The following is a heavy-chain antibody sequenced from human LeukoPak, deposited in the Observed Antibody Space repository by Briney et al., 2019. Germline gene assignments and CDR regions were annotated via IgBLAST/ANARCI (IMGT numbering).Heavy chain of an antibody. CDR3: AKGTGYSSGWYRGPPRAYYFDY. CDR1: GFTFSSYA. CDR2: ISESGDST. V-gene: IGHV3-23*01. J-gene: IGHJ4*02. Sequence: GGSLRLSCAASGFTFSSYALSWVRQAPGKGLEWVSSISESGDSTYYADSVKGRFTISRDNSKNTLYLQMNSLRAENTAVYYCAKGTGYSSGWYRGPPRAYYFDYWGQGTLVTVSS. D-gene: IGHD6-19*01.